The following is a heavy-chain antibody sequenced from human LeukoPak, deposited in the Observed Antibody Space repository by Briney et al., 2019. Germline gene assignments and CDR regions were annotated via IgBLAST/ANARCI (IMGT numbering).Heavy chain of an antibody. CDR2: ISGSGGST. J-gene: IGHJ4*02. D-gene: IGHD3-22*01. CDR1: GFTFSSYA. V-gene: IGHV3-23*01. CDR3: AKFKKEDYYDSCGYYGPAN. Sequence: GGSLRLSCAASGFTFSSYAMSWVRQAPGKGLEWVSAISGSGGSTYYADSVKGRFTISRDNSKNTLYLQMNSLRAEDTAVYYCAKFKKEDYYDSCGYYGPANWGQGTLVTVSS.